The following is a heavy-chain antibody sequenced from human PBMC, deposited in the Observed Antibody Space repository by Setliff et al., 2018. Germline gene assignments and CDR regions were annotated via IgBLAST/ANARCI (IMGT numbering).Heavy chain of an antibody. D-gene: IGHD2-15*01. CDR1: GGSISSYY. V-gene: IGHV4-59*01. CDR2: IYYSGST. CDR3: ASERESASRQTYFDS. Sequence: SETLSLTCTVSGGSISSYYWSWIRHPPGKGLEWIGYIYYSGSTNYNPSLKSRVTISVDTSKNQFSLILSSVTAADTAVYYCASERESASRQTYFDSWGQGTLVTVSS. J-gene: IGHJ4*02.